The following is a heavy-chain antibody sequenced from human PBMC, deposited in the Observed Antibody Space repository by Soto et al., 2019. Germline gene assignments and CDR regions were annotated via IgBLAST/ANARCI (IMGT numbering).Heavy chain of an antibody. CDR2: IYWAEDK. D-gene: IGHD3-16*01. Sequence: QITLKESGPTLVKPTQPLTLTCTFSGFSLSTSGVGVGWIRQPPGKALECLALIYWAEDKRYRPSLKSRLTLTQDTSKNQVVLTMTNMDPLDTATYYCAHRRRGSYFDYWGQGTLVTVSS. CDR1: GFSLSTSGVG. CDR3: AHRRRGSYFDY. V-gene: IGHV2-5*02. J-gene: IGHJ4*02.